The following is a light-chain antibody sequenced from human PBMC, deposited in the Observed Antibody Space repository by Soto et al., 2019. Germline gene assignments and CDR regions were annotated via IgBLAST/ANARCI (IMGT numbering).Light chain of an antibody. CDR1: QSVSSY. CDR2: DAS. CDR3: QQRSNWIT. J-gene: IGKJ5*01. Sequence: VLTQSPATLSLSPGERATLSCRASQSVSSYLACYQQKPGQAPRLLIYDASNRATGIPARFSGSGSGTDFTLTISSLEPEDFAVYYCQQRSNWITFGQGTRLEIK. V-gene: IGKV3-11*01.